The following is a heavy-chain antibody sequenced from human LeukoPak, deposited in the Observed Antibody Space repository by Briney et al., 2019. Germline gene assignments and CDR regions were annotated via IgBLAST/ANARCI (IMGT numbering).Heavy chain of an antibody. Sequence: PGGSLRLSCAASGFTVRTNYMSWVRQAPGKGLEWVSVIYSGGSTYYADSVKGRFTISRGNSKNTLYLQMNSLRAEDTAVYYCARTDYGSGSYNDCWGQGTLVTVSS. J-gene: IGHJ4*02. CDR3: ARTDYGSGSYNDC. CDR1: GFTVRTNY. CDR2: IYSGGST. V-gene: IGHV3-66*02. D-gene: IGHD3-10*01.